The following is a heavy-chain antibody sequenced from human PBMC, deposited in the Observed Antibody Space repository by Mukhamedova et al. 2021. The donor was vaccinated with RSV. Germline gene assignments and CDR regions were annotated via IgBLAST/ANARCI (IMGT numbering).Heavy chain of an antibody. J-gene: IGHJ4*02. Sequence: CSIPSSGINAEYMGGRFTISRDNAKNSLYLQMNSLRAEDTAVYYCARWVLYSSGWCQSGPVFDYWGQGTLVTVSS. CDR3: ARWVLYSSGWCQSGPVFDY. D-gene: IGHD6-19*01. V-gene: IGHV3-69-1*01. CDR2: IPSSGI.